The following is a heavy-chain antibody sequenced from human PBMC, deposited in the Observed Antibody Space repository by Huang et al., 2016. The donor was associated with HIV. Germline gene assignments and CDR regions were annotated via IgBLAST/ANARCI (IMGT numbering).Heavy chain of an antibody. CDR1: GGSITSSNHY. V-gene: IGHV4-39*01. D-gene: IGHD2-2*01. CDR2: LYYSGDA. J-gene: IGHJ3*02. CDR3: ASGEYGKNAYDI. Sequence: QLHLQQSGPGLVRPSETLSLICTVSGGSITSSNHYWGWIRQTPGKGLGWIGNLYYSGDAYYTPSLKNRVSISIDTSKSQFSLRLSAVIATDTAVYYCASGEYGKNAYDIWGQGTVVTVSA.